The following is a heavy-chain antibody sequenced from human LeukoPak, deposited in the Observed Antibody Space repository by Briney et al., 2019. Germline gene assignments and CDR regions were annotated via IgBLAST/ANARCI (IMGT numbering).Heavy chain of an antibody. CDR2: IIPIFGTA. Sequence: ASVKVSCKASGGIFSSYAISWVRQAGGQGLDWMGGIIPIFGTANYAQKFQGRVTITTDESTSTAYMELSSLRSEDTAVYYCARTIRAAGQFDYWGQGTLVTVSS. D-gene: IGHD6-13*01. CDR3: ARTIRAAGQFDY. CDR1: GGIFSSYA. V-gene: IGHV1-69*05. J-gene: IGHJ4*02.